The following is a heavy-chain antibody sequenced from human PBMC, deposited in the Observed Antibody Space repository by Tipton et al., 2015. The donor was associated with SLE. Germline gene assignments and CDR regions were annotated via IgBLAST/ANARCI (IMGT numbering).Heavy chain of an antibody. CDR1: GFTFSNAW. Sequence: SLRLSCVGSGFTFSNAWMSWVRQPPGKGLEWLGRSRSKGDGGTTDYAAPVKGRFIISRDDSKNTVYLQMNSLRIEDTAVYYCTTDGYWGPGTLVTVSS. V-gene: IGHV3-15*01. CDR2: SRSKGDGGTT. J-gene: IGHJ4*02. CDR3: TTDGY.